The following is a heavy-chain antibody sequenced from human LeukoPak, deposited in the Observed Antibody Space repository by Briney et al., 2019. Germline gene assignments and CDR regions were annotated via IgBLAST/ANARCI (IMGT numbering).Heavy chain of an antibody. V-gene: IGHV5-51*01. CDR2: TYPGDSDT. CDR1: GYSLTSHW. CDR3: ARHTSGSPWDAIDV. D-gene: IGHD2-15*01. Sequence: GESLKISCKGSGYSLTSHWIAWVRQMPGKGLERMGITYPGDSDTRYSPSFQGQVTISADKSINTAYLQWSSLKTSDTAMYYCARHTSGSPWDAIDVWGQGTKVTVSS. J-gene: IGHJ6*02.